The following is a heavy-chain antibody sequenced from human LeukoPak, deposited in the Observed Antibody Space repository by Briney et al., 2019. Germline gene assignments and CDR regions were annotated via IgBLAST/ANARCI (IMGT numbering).Heavy chain of an antibody. CDR1: GYTFTSYG. J-gene: IGHJ4*02. CDR3: AREYCTNGVCYDPDY. D-gene: IGHD2-8*01. CDR2: ISGYNGNT. Sequence: VASVKVSCKASGYTFTSYGISWVRQAPGQGLEWMGWISGYNGNTNYAQKLQGRVTMTTDTSTSTAHMELRSLRSDDTAVYYCAREYCTNGVCYDPDYWGQGTLVTVSS. V-gene: IGHV1-18*01.